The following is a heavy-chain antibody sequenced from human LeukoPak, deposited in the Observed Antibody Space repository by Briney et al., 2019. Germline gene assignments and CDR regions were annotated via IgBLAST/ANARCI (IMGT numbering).Heavy chain of an antibody. V-gene: IGHV4-61*02. D-gene: IGHD4-11*01. CDR2: IYTSGST. CDR3: AALSRYTVTLRGGFDY. J-gene: IGHJ4*02. Sequence: RPSETLSLTCTVSGGSISSGSYYWSWIRQPAGKGLEWIGRIYTSGSTNYNPSLKSRVTMSVDTSKNQFSLKLSSVTAADTAVYYCAALSRYTVTLRGGFDYWGQGTLVTVSS. CDR1: GGSISSGSYY.